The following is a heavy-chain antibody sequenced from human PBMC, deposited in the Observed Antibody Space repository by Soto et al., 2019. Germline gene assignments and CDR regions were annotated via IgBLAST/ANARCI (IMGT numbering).Heavy chain of an antibody. D-gene: IGHD3-22*01. CDR1: GFTFSSYG. J-gene: IGHJ4*02. Sequence: QVQLVESGGGVVQPGRSLRLSCAASGFTFSSYGMHWVRQAPGKGLEWVAVISYDGSNKYYADSVKGRFTISRDNSKNTLYLQMNSLRAEDTAVYYCAKARYSSGLGYFDYWGQGTLVTVSS. V-gene: IGHV3-30*18. CDR3: AKARYSSGLGYFDY. CDR2: ISYDGSNK.